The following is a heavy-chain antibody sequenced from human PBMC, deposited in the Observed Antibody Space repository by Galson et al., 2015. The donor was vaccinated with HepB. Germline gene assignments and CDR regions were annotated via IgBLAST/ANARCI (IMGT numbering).Heavy chain of an antibody. V-gene: IGHV3-23*01. CDR1: GFTFSSYA. J-gene: IGHJ4*02. CDR3: AKRIALAGKIDY. Sequence: SLRLSCAASGFTFSSYALSWVRQAPGKGLEWVSAISGSGGSTYYADSVKGRFTISRDNSKNTLYLQMNSLRAEDTAVYYCAKRIALAGKIDYWGQGTLVTVSS. D-gene: IGHD6-19*01. CDR2: ISGSGGST.